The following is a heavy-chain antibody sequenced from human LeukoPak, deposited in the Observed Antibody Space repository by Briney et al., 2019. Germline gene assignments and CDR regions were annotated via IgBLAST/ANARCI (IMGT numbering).Heavy chain of an antibody. CDR1: GFTFSSYE. CDR2: ISSRGITT. CDR3: AGGPRQGWLLEY. J-gene: IGHJ4*02. D-gene: IGHD5-24*01. Sequence: GGSLRLACDTSGFTFSSYEMNWVRQAPGKGLEWISYISSRGITTFYADSVQGRFIISRDNAKNLVYLQMSSLRVEDTAFYYCAGGPRQGWLLEYWGQGALVIFSS. V-gene: IGHV3-48*03.